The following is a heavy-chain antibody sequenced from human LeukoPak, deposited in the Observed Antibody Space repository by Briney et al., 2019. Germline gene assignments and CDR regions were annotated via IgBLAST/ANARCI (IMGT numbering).Heavy chain of an antibody. D-gene: IGHD6-6*01. J-gene: IGHJ5*01. V-gene: IGHV3-23*01. CDR1: GFTFSSYA. CDR3: AKDKGDYTSSSSSYNWFDS. Sequence: PGGSLRLSCAASGFTFSSYAMSWVRQAPGKGPEWVSAISGSGGSTYYPDSVRGRFTISRDNAKNTLYLQISSLRAEDTAPYYCAKDKGDYTSSSSSYNWFDSWGQGNLVTVSS. CDR2: ISGSGGST.